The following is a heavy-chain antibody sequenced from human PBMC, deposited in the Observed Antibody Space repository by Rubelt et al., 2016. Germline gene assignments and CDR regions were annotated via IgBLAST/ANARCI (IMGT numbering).Heavy chain of an antibody. CDR3: ATGVRRQWLTYPRLDYYYGMDV. V-gene: IGHV1-2*04. CDR1: GYTFTGYY. CDR2: INPNSGGT. D-gene: IGHD6-19*01. J-gene: IGHJ6*02. Sequence: QVQLVQSGAEVKKPGASVKVSCKASGYTFTGYYMHWVRQAPGQGLEWMGWINPNSGGTNYAQKFQGWVTMTRDTSISTAYLELGRLRSDDTAVYYCATGVRRQWLTYPRLDYYYGMDVWGQGTTVTVSS.